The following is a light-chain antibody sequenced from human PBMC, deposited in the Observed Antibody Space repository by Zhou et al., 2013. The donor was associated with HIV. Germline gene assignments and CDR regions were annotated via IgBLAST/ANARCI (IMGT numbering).Light chain of an antibody. CDR2: KAS. CDR3: QQYMSYPLT. J-gene: IGKJ4*01. V-gene: IGKV1-5*03. Sequence: DIQMTQSPSTLSASVGDRVTITCRASQSISSWLAWYQQKPGKAPKLLIYKASSLESGVPSRFSGSGSGTEFTLTISSLQPDVATYYCQQYMSYPLTFGGGTKVEIK. CDR1: QSISSW.